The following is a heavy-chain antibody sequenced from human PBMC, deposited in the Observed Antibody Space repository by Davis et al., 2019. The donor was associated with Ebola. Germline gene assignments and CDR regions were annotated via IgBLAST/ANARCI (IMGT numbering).Heavy chain of an antibody. CDR3: ARGSTGGY. Sequence: GESLKISCAASGFTFSSYAMSWVRQAPGKGLEWVSAISGSGGSTYYADSVKGRFTISRDNAKNSLYLQMNSLRSDDTAVYYCARGSTGGYWGQGTLITVSS. CDR2: ISGSGGST. CDR1: GFTFSSYA. J-gene: IGHJ4*02. D-gene: IGHD1-14*01. V-gene: IGHV3-23*01.